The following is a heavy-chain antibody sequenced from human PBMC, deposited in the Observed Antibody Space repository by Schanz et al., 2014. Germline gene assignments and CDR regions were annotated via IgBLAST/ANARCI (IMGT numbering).Heavy chain of an antibody. J-gene: IGHJ1*01. CDR3: ARNPRAPEYFQH. Sequence: EVQLVESGGGLVQPGGSLRLSCAASGFTFSDYYMSWVRQAPGKGLEWISSMYINSGGTQYADSVKGRFIISRDSSKNTLFLQMNSLRAEDTAVYYCARNPRAPEYFQHWGQGTLVTVSS. CDR2: MYINSGGT. V-gene: IGHV3-66*01. CDR1: GFTFSDYY.